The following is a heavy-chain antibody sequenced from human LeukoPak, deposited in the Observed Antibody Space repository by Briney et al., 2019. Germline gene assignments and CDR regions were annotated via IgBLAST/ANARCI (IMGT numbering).Heavy chain of an antibody. V-gene: IGHV4-59*08. CDR2: ISYSGST. J-gene: IGHJ4*02. Sequence: SETLSLTCTVSGGSISSYYWSWIRQPPGKGLEWIGYISYSGSTNYSPSLKSRVTIPVDTSKKQFSLKLRSVTAADTAVYYCARHTSSGWYFIDYWGQGTLVTVSS. CDR3: ARHTSSGWYFIDY. CDR1: GGSISSYY. D-gene: IGHD6-19*01.